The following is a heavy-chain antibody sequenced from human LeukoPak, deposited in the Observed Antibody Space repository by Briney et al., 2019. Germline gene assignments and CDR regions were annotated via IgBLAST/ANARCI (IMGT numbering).Heavy chain of an antibody. V-gene: IGHV1-2*02. CDR3: AKASDILGSGYYAFEH. D-gene: IGHD3-22*01. CDR1: GYTFTGYY. J-gene: IGHJ4*02. CDR2: INPNSGGT. Sequence: ASVKVSCKASGYTFTGYYIHWVRQAPGQGLEWMGWINPNSGGTTYAQNFQGRVTMTRDTSIRAASMELSSLTSDDTAVYYCAKASDILGSGYYAFEHWGQGTLVTISS.